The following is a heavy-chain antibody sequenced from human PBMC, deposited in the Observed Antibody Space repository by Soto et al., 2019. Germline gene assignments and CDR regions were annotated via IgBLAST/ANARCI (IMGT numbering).Heavy chain of an antibody. J-gene: IGHJ4*02. V-gene: IGHV3-53*01. Sequence: PGGSLRLSCAASGFTVSSNYLSWVRQAPGKGLEWVSVIFSADNTHYADSVKGRFTISRDNSKNTVFLQMNSLRAEDTAVYYCAITGAGYYIVWGQGXPVTVYS. D-gene: IGHD3-3*01. CDR3: AITGAGYYIV. CDR1: GFTVSSNY. CDR2: IFSADNT.